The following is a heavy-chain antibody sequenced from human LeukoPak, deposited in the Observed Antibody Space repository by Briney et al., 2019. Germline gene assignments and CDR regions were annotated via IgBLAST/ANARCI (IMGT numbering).Heavy chain of an antibody. D-gene: IGHD5-18*01. J-gene: IGHJ4*02. CDR3: ARCGYSYGFPDY. Sequence: SETLSLTCTVSGGSISSYYWSWIRQPPGKGLEWIGYIYYSGSTNYNPSLKSRVTISVDTSKNQFSLKLSSVTAADTAVYYCARCGYSYGFPDYWGQGTLVTVSS. CDR1: GGSISSYY. V-gene: IGHV4-59*01. CDR2: IYYSGST.